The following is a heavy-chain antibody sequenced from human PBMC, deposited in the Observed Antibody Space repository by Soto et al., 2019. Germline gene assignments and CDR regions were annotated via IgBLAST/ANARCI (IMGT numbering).Heavy chain of an antibody. V-gene: IGHV1-69*12. J-gene: IGHJ6*02. CDR3: ARDRVVVVDATGYYYGMDV. CDR2: IIPIFGTA. CDR1: GGTFSSYA. Sequence: QVQLVQSGAEVKKPGSSVKVSCKASGGTFSSYAISWVRQAPGQGLEWMGGIIPIFGTANYAQKFQGRVTITADESTSTAYMELSSLRSEDTGVYYCARDRVVVVDATGYYYGMDVWGQGTTVTVSS. D-gene: IGHD2-15*01.